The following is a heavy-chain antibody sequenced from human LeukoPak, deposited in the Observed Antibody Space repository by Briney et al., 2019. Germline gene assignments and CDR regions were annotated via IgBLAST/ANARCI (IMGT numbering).Heavy chain of an antibody. V-gene: IGHV4-31*03. CDR1: GGSISSGFYY. CDR3: ARGVGVVAANHYYYYGMDV. D-gene: IGHD2-15*01. CDR2: IYYSGST. Sequence: SETLSLTCTVSGGSISSGFYYWSWIRQHPGKGLEWIGYIYYSGSTYYNPSLKSRLTISVDTSKNQFSLKLSSVTAADTAVYYCARGVGVVAANHYYYYGMDVWGQGTTVTVSS. J-gene: IGHJ6*02.